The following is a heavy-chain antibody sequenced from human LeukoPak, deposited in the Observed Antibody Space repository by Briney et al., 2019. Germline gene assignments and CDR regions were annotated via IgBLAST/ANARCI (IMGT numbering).Heavy chain of an antibody. CDR3: ARALPSIGAAGNWFDP. J-gene: IGHJ5*02. V-gene: IGHV1-46*01. Sequence: ASVKVSCKASGYTFTSYYMHWVRQAPGQGLEWMGIINPSGGSTSYAQKFQGRVTMTRDTSTSTVYMELSSLRSEDTAVYYCARALPSIGAAGNWFDPWGQGTLVTVSS. CDR2: INPSGGST. D-gene: IGHD6-13*01. CDR1: GYTFTSYY.